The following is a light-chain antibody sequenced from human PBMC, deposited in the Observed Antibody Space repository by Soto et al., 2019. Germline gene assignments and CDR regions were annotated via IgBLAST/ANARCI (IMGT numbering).Light chain of an antibody. CDR2: DAS. V-gene: IGKV1-33*01. CDR1: QDISHY. J-gene: IGKJ1*01. CDR3: QQYHNHWT. Sequence: DIQMTQSTSSLSASVGDRVTITCQASQDISHYLNWYQQKPGKDPKLLIYDASNLETGVPSRFSGSGSGTDFTFTIISFQPEHIATYYCQQYHNHWTVGQGTKV.